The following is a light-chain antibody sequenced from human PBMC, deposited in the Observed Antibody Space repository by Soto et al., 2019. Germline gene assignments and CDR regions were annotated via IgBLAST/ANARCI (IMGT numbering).Light chain of an antibody. V-gene: IGLV2-14*01. Sequence: QSALTQPASVSGSPGQSITISCTGTSSDVGGYNYVSWYQQHPGKATKLMIYDVSNRHSAVSNRLSGSKSGNTDSLTISGLQAEDEADYYCSAYTSSITLVVFGGGIKRTVL. J-gene: IGLJ2*01. CDR2: DVS. CDR3: SAYTSSITLVV. CDR1: SSDVGGYNY.